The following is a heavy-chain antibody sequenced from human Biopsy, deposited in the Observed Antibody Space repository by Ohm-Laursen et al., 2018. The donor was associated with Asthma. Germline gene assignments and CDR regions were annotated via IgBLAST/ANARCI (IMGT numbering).Heavy chain of an antibody. V-gene: IGHV3-30*01. CDR3: VRNGTDDAFDI. CDR1: GFSFSNYA. Sequence: LRLSCTASGFSFSNYAIHWVRQTPGKGLEWVGVISNDASTQDYADSVKGRFTIARDNSKNTLDMQMNSLREEDTAGSYCVRNGTDDAFDIWGQGTVVSVSS. D-gene: IGHD1-1*01. J-gene: IGHJ3*02. CDR2: ISNDASTQ.